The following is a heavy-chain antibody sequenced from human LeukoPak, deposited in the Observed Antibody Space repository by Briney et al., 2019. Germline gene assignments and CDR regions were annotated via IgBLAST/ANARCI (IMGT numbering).Heavy chain of an antibody. CDR1: GFTFSSYG. D-gene: IGHD2-2*01. V-gene: IGHV3-30*02. CDR3: AKAGYCSTTGCPDYYYMDV. Sequence: GGSVRLSCAASGFTFSSYGMHWVRQAPGKGLEGVAFIRYHEISKNYANSVKGRVTISRDNSKNTLSLQMNSLRLEDTAVYYCAKAGYCSTTGCPDYYYMDVWGKGTTVTVTS. J-gene: IGHJ6*03. CDR2: IRYHEISK.